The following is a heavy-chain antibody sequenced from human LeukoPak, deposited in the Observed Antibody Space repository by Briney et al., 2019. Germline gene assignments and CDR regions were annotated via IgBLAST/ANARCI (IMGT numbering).Heavy chain of an antibody. Sequence: GGSLRLSCAASGFTFSNAWISWVRQAPGKGLERVGRIKSKTDGGTTDYAAPVKGRFTISRDDSKNTLYLQMNSLKTEDTAVYYCTTSDSSGWSFDYWGQGTLVTVSS. CDR3: TTSDSSGWSFDY. V-gene: IGHV3-15*01. J-gene: IGHJ4*02. D-gene: IGHD6-19*01. CDR1: GFTFSNAW. CDR2: IKSKTDGGTT.